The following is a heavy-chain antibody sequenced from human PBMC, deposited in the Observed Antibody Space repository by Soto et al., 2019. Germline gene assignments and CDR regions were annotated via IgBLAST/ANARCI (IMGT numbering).Heavy chain of an antibody. CDR3: GRVMIGTSRHTDSDY. Sequence: KPSETLSLTCSVSGASISSRDYYWSWIRQTPGKGLEWIGNIDYNGVTYYNPSLKSRVTVSKDTSKNQFSLKVASVTAADTAIYYCGRVMIGTSRHTDSDYWGQGTQVTVSS. CDR2: IDYNGVT. CDR1: GASISSRDYY. J-gene: IGHJ4*02. D-gene: IGHD2-2*01. V-gene: IGHV4-39*01.